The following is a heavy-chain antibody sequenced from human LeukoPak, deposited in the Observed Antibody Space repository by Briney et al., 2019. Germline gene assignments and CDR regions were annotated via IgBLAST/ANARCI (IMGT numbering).Heavy chain of an antibody. CDR1: GGSISSTNW. CDR3: ARERSIAARDIDS. J-gene: IGHJ4*02. D-gene: IGHD6-6*01. Sequence: SGTLSLTCAVSGGSISSTNWWSWVRQPPGKGLEWIGEIYNSGSTNYNPSLKSRVTISVDKSKNQFSLKLSSVTAADTAVYYCARERSIAARDIDSWGQGTLVTVSS. CDR2: IYNSGST. V-gene: IGHV4-4*02.